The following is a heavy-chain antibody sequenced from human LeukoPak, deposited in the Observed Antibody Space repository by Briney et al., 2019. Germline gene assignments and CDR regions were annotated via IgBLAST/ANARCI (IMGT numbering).Heavy chain of an antibody. V-gene: IGHV5-51*01. CDR1: GYSFTCYW. J-gene: IGHJ3*02. D-gene: IGHD1-26*01. CDR3: ARVILSVGATPAAFDI. Sequence: GESLKISCKGSGYSFTCYWIGWVRQMPGKGLEWMGIIYPGDSDTRYSPSFQGQVTISADKSISTAYLQWSSLKASDTAMYYCARVILSVGATPAAFDIWGQGTMVTVSS. CDR2: IYPGDSDT.